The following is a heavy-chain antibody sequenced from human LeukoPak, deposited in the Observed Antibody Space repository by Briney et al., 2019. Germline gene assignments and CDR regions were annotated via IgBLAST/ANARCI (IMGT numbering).Heavy chain of an antibody. CDR2: IRAYNGNT. D-gene: IGHD5-18*01. CDR1: GYTFTSYG. CDR3: ARDRLWSYYYYYMDV. Sequence: ASVKVSCKASGYTFTSYGISWVRQAPGQGLEWMGWIRAYNGNTNYAQKLQGRVTMTTDTSTSTAYMELRSLRSDDTAVYYCARDRLWSYYYYYMDVWGKGTTVTVSS. V-gene: IGHV1-18*01. J-gene: IGHJ6*03.